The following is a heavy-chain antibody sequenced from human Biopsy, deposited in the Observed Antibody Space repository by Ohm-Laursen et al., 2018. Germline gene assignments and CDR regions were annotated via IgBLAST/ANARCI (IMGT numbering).Heavy chain of an antibody. CDR2: INPSGSTT. Sequence: ASVKVSCKAPGYSFTSYYMHWVRQAPGQGLEWMGMINPSGSTTSYPQIFQGRVTMTRDTSKSTVYMELSSLRSADTAVYFCARNTGWYGDLYYFDYWGQGTLVTVSS. CDR3: ARNTGWYGDLYYFDY. CDR1: GYSFTSYY. D-gene: IGHD6-19*01. V-gene: IGHV1-46*01. J-gene: IGHJ4*02.